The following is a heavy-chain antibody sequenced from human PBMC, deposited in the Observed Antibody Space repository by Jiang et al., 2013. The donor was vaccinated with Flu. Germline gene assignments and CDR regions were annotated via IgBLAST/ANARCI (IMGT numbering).Heavy chain of an antibody. V-gene: IGHV3-30-3*01. D-gene: IGHD5-24*01. CDR3: VRAADILGYSPSDH. Sequence: VQLLESGGGVVQPGGSLRLSCAASGFTFSSYALHWVRQAPGKGLEWLTTVSFDGNEQHYADSVKGRFTISRDDSKNTLFLDLISLRPDDTAVYYCVRAADILGYSPSDHWGQGTLVSVSS. CDR2: VSFDGNEQ. CDR1: GFTFSSYA. J-gene: IGHJ1*01.